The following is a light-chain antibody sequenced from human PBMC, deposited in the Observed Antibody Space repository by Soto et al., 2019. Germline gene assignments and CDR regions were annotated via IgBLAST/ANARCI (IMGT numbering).Light chain of an antibody. CDR2: EAR. V-gene: IGLV2-14*01. Sequence: QSALTQPASVSGSPGQSITISCTGTASDFADFFYVSWYQQHPGKAPKLLIYEARNRPSGASNRFSGSKSDNTASRTISGLQAEDEADYYCSSYSSSSTLEVFGGGTKLTVL. J-gene: IGLJ2*01. CDR3: SSYSSSSTLEV. CDR1: ASDFADFFY.